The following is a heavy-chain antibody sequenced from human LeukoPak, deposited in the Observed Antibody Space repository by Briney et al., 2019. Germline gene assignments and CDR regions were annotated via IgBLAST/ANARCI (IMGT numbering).Heavy chain of an antibody. D-gene: IGHD3-10*01. Sequence: GGSLRLPCAASGFTFSSYGMNWVRQAPGKGLEWVSSISSSSSYIYYADSVKGRFTISRDNAKNSLYLQMNSLRAEDTAVYYCAGDRVSMIRGVTALDYWGQGTLVTVSS. CDR3: AGDRVSMIRGVTALDY. CDR2: ISSSSSYI. CDR1: GFTFSSYG. V-gene: IGHV3-21*01. J-gene: IGHJ4*02.